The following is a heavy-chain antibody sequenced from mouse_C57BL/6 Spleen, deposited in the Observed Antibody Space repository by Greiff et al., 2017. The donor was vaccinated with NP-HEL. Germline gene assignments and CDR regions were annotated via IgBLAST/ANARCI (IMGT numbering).Heavy chain of an antibody. D-gene: IGHD4-1*01. CDR1: GFTFSDYG. CDR2: ISSGCSNI. V-gene: IGHV5-17*01. Sequence: EVQLQQSGGGLVKPGGSLKLSCAASGFTFSDYGMHLFRQAPEKGLEWVSYISSGCSNISYADTVNGRFPISRDNAKNTLFLQMNSLRSEDTAMYYCANWVYSMDYWGQGTSVTVSS. CDR3: ANWVYSMDY. J-gene: IGHJ4*01.